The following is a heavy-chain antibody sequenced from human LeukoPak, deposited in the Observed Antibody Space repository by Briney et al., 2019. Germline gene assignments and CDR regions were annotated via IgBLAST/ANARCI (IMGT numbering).Heavy chain of an antibody. CDR2: IYYSGST. V-gene: IGHV4-59*08. CDR1: GGSISSYY. Sequence: SETLSLTCTVSGGSISSYYWSWIRQPPGKGLEWIGYIYYSGSTNYNPSLKSRVTISVDTSKNQFSLKLSSVTAADTAVYYCARPELSRYYDSRGYSLWGQGTLVTVSS. CDR3: ARPELSRYYDSRGYSL. D-gene: IGHD3-22*01. J-gene: IGHJ4*02.